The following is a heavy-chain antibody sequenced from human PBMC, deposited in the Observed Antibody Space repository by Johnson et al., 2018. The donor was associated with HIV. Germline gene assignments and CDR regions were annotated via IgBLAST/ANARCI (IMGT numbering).Heavy chain of an antibody. CDR1: GFTCDDYA. V-gene: IGHV3-9*01. J-gene: IGHJ3*02. CDR2: SSWNSGSI. CDR3: ARDGYCTGGADQCAFDI. Sequence: QLVASGGGVVQPGRSLRLSCAASGFTCDDYAMHWVRQAPGQGLEWVSGSSWNSGSIGNEDSMKGRFTISRDKAKNALSLQMNSLRAEDTAVYYCARDGYCTGGADQCAFDIWGQGTMVTVSS. D-gene: IGHD2-8*02.